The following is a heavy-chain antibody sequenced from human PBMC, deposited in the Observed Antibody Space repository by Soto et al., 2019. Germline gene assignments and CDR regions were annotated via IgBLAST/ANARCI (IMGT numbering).Heavy chain of an antibody. CDR3: AGLRGSSNHLDY. D-gene: IGHD1-26*01. CDR1: AHSFTRYW. Sequence: PVASQKLSSKASAHSFTRYWIGWVRQRPGKGMEWMGSIYHGDSDSRYSPSFQGPVTTSADKSIITSYLQGSSLKASDTAMYYCAGLRGSSNHLDYWGQGXLVTVYS. V-gene: IGHV5-51*01. CDR2: IYHGDSDS. J-gene: IGHJ4*02.